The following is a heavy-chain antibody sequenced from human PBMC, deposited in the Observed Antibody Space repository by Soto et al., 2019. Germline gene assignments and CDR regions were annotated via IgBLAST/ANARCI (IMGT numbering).Heavy chain of an antibody. CDR3: ASLQYSTSSTRHNWFDP. Sequence: QVQLQESGPGLVKPSQTLSLPCTVSGGSISSGTYYWSRIRQHPGKGLEWIGYIYYSGSTYYNPSLKTRVTISVDTSKNHFSLNRSSVTAADTAVYYFASLQYSTSSTRHNWFDPWGQGTLVTVSS. CDR2: IYYSGST. D-gene: IGHD6-6*01. CDR1: GGSISSGTYY. J-gene: IGHJ5*02. V-gene: IGHV4-31*03.